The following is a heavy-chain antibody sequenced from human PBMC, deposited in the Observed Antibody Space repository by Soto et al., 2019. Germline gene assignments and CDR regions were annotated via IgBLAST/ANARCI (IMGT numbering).Heavy chain of an antibody. CDR1: GGTFSSYA. D-gene: IGHD3-22*01. CDR3: AGYDYDSNVYYY. CDR2: IIPIFGTA. Sequence: SVKVSCKASGGTFSSYAISWVRQAPGQGLEWMGGIIPIFGTANYAQKFQGRVTITADESTSTAYMELSSLRSEDTAVYYCAGYDYDSNVYYYRGQGNLVTVSS. V-gene: IGHV1-69*13. J-gene: IGHJ4*02.